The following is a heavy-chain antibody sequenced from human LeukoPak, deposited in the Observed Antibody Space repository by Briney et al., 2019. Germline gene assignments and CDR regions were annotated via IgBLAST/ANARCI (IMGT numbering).Heavy chain of an antibody. J-gene: IGHJ4*02. Sequence: PGRSLRLSCAASGFTFSSYGMHWVRQAPGKGLEWVAVISYDGSNKYYADSVKGRFTISRDNSKNSLYLQMNNLRAEDTALYYCAKGLDILTGPPDYWGQGTLVTVSS. CDR2: ISYDGSNK. CDR1: GFTFSSYG. D-gene: IGHD3-9*01. CDR3: AKGLDILTGPPDY. V-gene: IGHV3-30*18.